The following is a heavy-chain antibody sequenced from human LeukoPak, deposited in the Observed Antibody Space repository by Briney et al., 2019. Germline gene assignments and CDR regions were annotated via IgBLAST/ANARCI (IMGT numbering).Heavy chain of an antibody. J-gene: IGHJ4*02. V-gene: IGHV4-4*07. Sequence: SETLSLTCTVSGGSIRSYYWTWIRRPAGKGLEWIGRIYTSGSSNHDPSLKSRVTMSLDTSKNQFSLKLSSVTAADTAVYYCARALGGDTDYWGQGTLVTVSS. CDR1: GGSIRSYY. CDR2: IYTSGSS. D-gene: IGHD3-16*01. CDR3: ARALGGDTDY.